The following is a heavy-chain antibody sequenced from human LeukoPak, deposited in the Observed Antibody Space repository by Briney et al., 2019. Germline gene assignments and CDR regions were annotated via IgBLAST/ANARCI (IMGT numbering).Heavy chain of an antibody. CDR3: ARVLYGDYPSAY. CDR2: ISGSTSRI. CDR1: GFIFSTYT. D-gene: IGHD4-17*01. J-gene: IGHJ4*02. V-gene: IGHV3-48*01. Sequence: HSGGSLRLSCTTSGFIFSTYTMNWLRQAPGRGLEWLAYISGSTSRIHYADSVKGQFTISRDDAENSLFLQMDSLRVDDTAVYYCARVLYGDYPSAYWGQGTLVTVAS.